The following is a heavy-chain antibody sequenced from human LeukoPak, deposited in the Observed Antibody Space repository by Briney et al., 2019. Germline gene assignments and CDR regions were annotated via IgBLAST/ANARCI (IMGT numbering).Heavy chain of an antibody. Sequence: GGSLRLSCATSGFTFDDYAMHWVRQAPGKGLEWVSGISWNSGSIGYADSVKGRFTISRDNAKNSLYLQMNSLRAEDTALYYCAKDRGGYYYFDYWGQGTLVTVSS. J-gene: IGHJ4*02. CDR2: ISWNSGSI. CDR1: GFTFDDYA. CDR3: AKDRGGYYYFDY. V-gene: IGHV3-9*01. D-gene: IGHD3-22*01.